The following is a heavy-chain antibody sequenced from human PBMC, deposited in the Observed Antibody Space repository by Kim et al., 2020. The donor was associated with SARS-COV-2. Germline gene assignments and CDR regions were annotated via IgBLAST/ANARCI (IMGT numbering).Heavy chain of an antibody. D-gene: IGHD3-9*01. Sequence: GGSLRLSCAASGFTFSSYGMHWVHQAPGKGLEWVAVISYDGSNKYYADSVKGRFTISRDNSKNTLYLQMNSLRAEDTAVYYCARGGTYYDILTGWALFYYYGMDVWGQGTTVTVSS. CDR2: ISYDGSNK. CDR1: GFTFSSYG. V-gene: IGHV3-33*05. CDR3: ARGGTYYDILTGWALFYYYGMDV. J-gene: IGHJ6*02.